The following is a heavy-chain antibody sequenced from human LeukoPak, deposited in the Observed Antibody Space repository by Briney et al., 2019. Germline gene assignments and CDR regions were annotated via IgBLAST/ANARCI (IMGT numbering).Heavy chain of an antibody. J-gene: IGHJ3*02. CDR3: ARVRSKWMVSLGGDI. CDR1: GYTFTGYY. D-gene: IGHD6-19*01. V-gene: IGHV1-2*02. CDR2: INPNSGGT. Sequence: ASVKVSCKASGYTFTGYYMHWVRQAPGQGLEWMGWINPNSGGTNYAQKFQGRVTNNRDTSISTAYRELRRLRSDDSAVYYCARVRSKWMVSLGGDIWGQGTMVTVSS.